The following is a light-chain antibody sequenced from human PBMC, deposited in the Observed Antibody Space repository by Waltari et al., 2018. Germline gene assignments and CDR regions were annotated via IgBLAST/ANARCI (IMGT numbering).Light chain of an antibody. CDR3: QQRRNWPLT. V-gene: IGKV3-11*01. Sequence: DIVLTQSPAILSLSPGDRASLSCRASQSVTNYLAWYQQKPGKAPRLLIYDTSNRATGIPARFSGSGFGTDFTRTISSLEPEDFAVYYCQQRRNWPLTFGGGTKVEIK. CDR1: QSVTNY. J-gene: IGKJ4*01. CDR2: DTS.